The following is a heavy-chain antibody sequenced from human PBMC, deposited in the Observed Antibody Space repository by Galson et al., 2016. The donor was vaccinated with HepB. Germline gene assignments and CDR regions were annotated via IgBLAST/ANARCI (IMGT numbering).Heavy chain of an antibody. Sequence: PALVKPTQTLTLTCTFSGFSLSTSGVGVGWIRQPPGKALEWLAPIYWDDDKVYSPSLRSRLTITKDTSKNQVVLTMTNLDPVDTATYYCARWLQGGEGEWFDSWGQGTLVTVSS. CDR2: IYWDDDK. CDR3: ARWLQGGEGEWFDS. J-gene: IGHJ5*01. V-gene: IGHV2-5*02. CDR1: GFSLSTSGVG. D-gene: IGHD3-10*01.